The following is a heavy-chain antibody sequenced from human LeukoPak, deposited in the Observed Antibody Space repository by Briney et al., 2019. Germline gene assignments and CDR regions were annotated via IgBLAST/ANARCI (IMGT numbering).Heavy chain of an antibody. CDR3: ARDLGARGPYYYMDV. CDR2: IYTSGST. CDR1: GGSISRYY. D-gene: IGHD1-26*01. V-gene: IGHV4-4*07. J-gene: IGHJ6*03. Sequence: PSETLSLTCTVSGGSISRYYWSWIRQPAGKGLEWIGRIYTSGSTNYNPSLKSRVTMSVDTSKNQFSLKLNSVTAADTAVYYCARDLGARGPYYYMDVWGKGTTVTVSS.